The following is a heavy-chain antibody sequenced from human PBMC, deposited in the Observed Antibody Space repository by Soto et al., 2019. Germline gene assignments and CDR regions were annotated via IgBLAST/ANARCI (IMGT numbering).Heavy chain of an antibody. D-gene: IGHD3-16*01. J-gene: IGHJ4*02. CDR1: GFTFSSYS. CDR3: ARGGTPIDY. CDR2: ISSSSSTI. Sequence: GGSLRLSCAASGFTFSSYSMNWVRQAPGKGLEWVSYISSSSSTIYYADSVKGRFTISRDNARNSLYLQMNSLRAEDTAVYYCARGGTPIDYWGQGTLVTVSS. V-gene: IGHV3-48*01.